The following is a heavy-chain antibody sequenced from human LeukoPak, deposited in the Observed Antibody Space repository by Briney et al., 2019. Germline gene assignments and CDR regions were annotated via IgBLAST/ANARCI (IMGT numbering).Heavy chain of an antibody. Sequence: SETLSLTCAVYGGSFSGYYWSWIRQPPGKGLEWIGEINHSGSTNYNPSLKSRVTISVDTSKNQFSLKLSSVTAADTAVYYCARAKGRGYFKVDWFDPWGQGTLVTVSS. D-gene: IGHD3-3*01. J-gene: IGHJ5*02. CDR1: GGSFSGYY. CDR2: INHSGST. V-gene: IGHV4-34*01. CDR3: ARAKGRGYFKVDWFDP.